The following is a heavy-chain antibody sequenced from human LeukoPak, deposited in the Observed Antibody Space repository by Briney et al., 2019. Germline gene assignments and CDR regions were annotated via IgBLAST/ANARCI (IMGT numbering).Heavy chain of an antibody. Sequence: SETLSLTCTVSGGSISSGGYYWSWIRQHPGKGLEWIGYIYYSGSTYYNPSLKSRVTISVDTSKNQFSLKLSSVTAADTAVYYCASAGYCGGDCYSTQYNWFDPWGQGTLVTVSS. V-gene: IGHV4-31*03. J-gene: IGHJ5*02. CDR3: ASAGYCGGDCYSTQYNWFDP. D-gene: IGHD2-21*02. CDR1: GGSISSGGYY. CDR2: IYYSGST.